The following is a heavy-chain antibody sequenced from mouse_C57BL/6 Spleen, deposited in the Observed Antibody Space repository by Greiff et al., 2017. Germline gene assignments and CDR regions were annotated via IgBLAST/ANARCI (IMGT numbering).Heavy chain of an antibody. CDR3: ARQDGYYRPYAMDY. V-gene: IGHV1-55*01. CDR1: GYTFTSYW. Sequence: QVQLQQPGAELVKPGASVKMSCKASGYTFTSYWITWVKQRPGQGLEWIGDIYPGSGSTNYNEKFKSKATLTVDTSTSTAYMQLSSLTSEDSAVYYCARQDGYYRPYAMDYWGQGTSVTVSS. D-gene: IGHD2-3*01. CDR2: IYPGSGST. J-gene: IGHJ4*01.